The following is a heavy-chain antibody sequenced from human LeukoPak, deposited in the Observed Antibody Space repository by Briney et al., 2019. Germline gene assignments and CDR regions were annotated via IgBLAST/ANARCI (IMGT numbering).Heavy chain of an antibody. Sequence: PGGSLRLSCAASGFTFSSYGMHWVRQAPGKGLEWVAVISYDGSNKYYADSVKGRFTISRDNSKNTLYLQMNSLRAEDTAVYYCAKDWVRGYSGYDDYWGQGTLVTVSS. V-gene: IGHV3-30*18. CDR2: ISYDGSNK. J-gene: IGHJ4*02. CDR1: GFTFSSYG. D-gene: IGHD5-12*01. CDR3: AKDWVRGYSGYDDY.